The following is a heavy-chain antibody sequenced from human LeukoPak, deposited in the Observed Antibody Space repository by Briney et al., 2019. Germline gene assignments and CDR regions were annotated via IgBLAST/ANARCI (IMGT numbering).Heavy chain of an antibody. D-gene: IGHD3-10*01. J-gene: IGHJ4*02. CDR1: GYTFTGYY. CDR3: ARALGLVRGAPGY. V-gene: IGHV1-2*02. CDR2: INPNSGGT. Sequence: ASVKVPCKASGYTFTGYYMHWVRQAPGQGLEWMGWINPNSGGTNYAQKFQGRVTMTRDTSISTAYMELSRLRSDDTAVYYCARALGLVRGAPGYWGQGTLVTVSS.